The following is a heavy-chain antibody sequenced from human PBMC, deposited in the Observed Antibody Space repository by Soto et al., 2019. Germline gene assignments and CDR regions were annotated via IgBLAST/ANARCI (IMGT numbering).Heavy chain of an antibody. D-gene: IGHD2-21*01. CDR1: GYNCIHYY. J-gene: IGHJ4*02. CDR3: ARSLLQGDF. CDR2: IDPNGGST. Sequence: QVQLVQSGAEVKKPGASVKISCKASGYNCIHYYRHWVRQAPGQGIEWMAIIDPNGGSTNDAQKFQGIVTVTSDTYTTTASMELNSREYDATAVYFCARSLLQGDFWGQGTLVTVSS. V-gene: IGHV1-46*01.